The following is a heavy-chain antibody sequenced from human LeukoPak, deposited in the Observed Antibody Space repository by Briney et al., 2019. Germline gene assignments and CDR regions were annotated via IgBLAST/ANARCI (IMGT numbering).Heavy chain of an antibody. D-gene: IGHD2-15*01. CDR2: IKPDGSEK. V-gene: IGHV3-7*01. CDR1: HFSFTTYW. CDR3: ARGRGDNAFDI. J-gene: IGHJ3*02. Sequence: GGSLRLSCAASHFSFTTYWMSWVRQAPGKGLEWVANIKPDGSEKYYVDSVKGRFTISRDNAKNSLHLQMNSLRAEDTAMYYCARGRGDNAFDIWGQGTMVTVSS.